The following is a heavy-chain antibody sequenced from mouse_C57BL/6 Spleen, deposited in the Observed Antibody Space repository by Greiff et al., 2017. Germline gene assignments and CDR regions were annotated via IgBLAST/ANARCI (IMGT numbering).Heavy chain of an antibody. CDR2: IYPSDSET. CDR3: ARHYDYDVWFAY. Sequence: VQLQQPGAELVRPGSSVKLSCKASGYTFTSYWMDWVKQRPGQGLEWIGNIYPSDSETHYNQKFKDKATLTVDKSSSTAYMQLSSLTSEDSAVYYCARHYDYDVWFAYWGQGTLVTVSA. V-gene: IGHV1-61*01. D-gene: IGHD2-4*01. J-gene: IGHJ3*01. CDR1: GYTFTSYW.